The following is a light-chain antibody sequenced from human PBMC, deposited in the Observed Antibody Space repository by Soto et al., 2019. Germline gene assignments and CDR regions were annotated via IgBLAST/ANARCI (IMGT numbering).Light chain of an antibody. CDR3: QQSNSYSTT. J-gene: IGKJ1*01. V-gene: IGKV1-5*01. Sequence: IQMTQSPSTLSASLGDRVTMTCRASQSLNRDYLAWYQQKPGKDPKILIYDASSLESGVPSRFSGSVSGTEFNLTISRLQTDDCATYDCQQSNSYSTTVGQGTKVEIK. CDR2: DAS. CDR1: QSLNRDY.